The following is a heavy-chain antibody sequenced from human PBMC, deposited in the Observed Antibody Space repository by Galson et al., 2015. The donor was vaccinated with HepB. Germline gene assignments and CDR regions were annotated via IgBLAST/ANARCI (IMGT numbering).Heavy chain of an antibody. D-gene: IGHD2-21*02. CDR3: ARAFGDRFEFDF. CDR1: GFTFITYD. J-gene: IGHJ4*02. Sequence: SLRLSCAASGFTFITYDMHWVRQPAGKGLEWGSAIDTNGDTYYAGPVKGRFTVSRENAQSSFYLEMTSLGAGDTAVYYCARAFGDRFEFDFWGQGILVTVSS. CDR2: IDTNGDT. V-gene: IGHV3-13*04.